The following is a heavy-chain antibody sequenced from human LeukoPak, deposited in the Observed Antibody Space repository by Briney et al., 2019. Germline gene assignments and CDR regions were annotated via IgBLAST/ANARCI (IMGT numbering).Heavy chain of an antibody. Sequence: GASVKVSCKASGYTFTGCYMHWVRQAPGQGLEWMGWINPNSGGTNYVQKFQGRVTMTRDTSISTAYMELSRLRSDDTAVYYCARWDIVVVPAAGFDYWGQGTLVTVSS. CDR2: INPNSGGT. CDR3: ARWDIVVVPAAGFDY. J-gene: IGHJ4*02. D-gene: IGHD2-2*01. V-gene: IGHV1-2*02. CDR1: GYTFTGCY.